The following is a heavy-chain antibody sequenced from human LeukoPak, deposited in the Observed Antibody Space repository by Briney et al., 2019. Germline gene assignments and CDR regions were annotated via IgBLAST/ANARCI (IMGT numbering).Heavy chain of an antibody. CDR2: ISGSGGST. CDR3: AKDLRYCSSTSCFTGSDY. Sequence: GGSLRLSCAASGFTFSSYAMSWVRQAPGRGLEWASAISGSGGSTYYADSVKGRFTISRDNSKNTLYLQMSSLRAEDTAVYYCAKDLRYCSSTSCFTGSDYWGQGTLVTVSS. J-gene: IGHJ4*02. V-gene: IGHV3-23*01. CDR1: GFTFSSYA. D-gene: IGHD2-2*01.